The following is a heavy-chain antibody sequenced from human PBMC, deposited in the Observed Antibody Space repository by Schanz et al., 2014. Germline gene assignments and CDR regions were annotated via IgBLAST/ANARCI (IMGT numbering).Heavy chain of an antibody. D-gene: IGHD6-6*01. V-gene: IGHV3-30*04. CDR1: GFTFRSYG. CDR2: ISFDGGKT. J-gene: IGHJ4*02. Sequence: VQLVESGGGLVQPGGSVRLSCVASGFTFRSYGMHWVRQAPGKGLEWVAHISFDGGKTYYADSVKGRFTISRDNTKNTLFLQMNNLRPEDTAMYFCARVGRDYISSSVLDSLHYWGQGSLVTVS. CDR3: ARVGRDYISSSVLDSLHY.